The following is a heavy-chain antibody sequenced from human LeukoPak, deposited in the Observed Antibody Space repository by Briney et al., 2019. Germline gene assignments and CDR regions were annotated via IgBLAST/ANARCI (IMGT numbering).Heavy chain of an antibody. CDR1: GGSISSSSYY. Sequence: SETLSLTCIVPGGSISSSSYYWAWIRQSPGKGLEWVGTFSSGGSAYYNPSLTSRVSISKDTSDNQFSLRLYSVTAANTAVYYCARKQTGTMYDVWGQGTQVTVSS. V-gene: IGHV4-39*07. J-gene: IGHJ4*02. CDR2: FSSGGSA. D-gene: IGHD1-7*01. CDR3: ARKQTGTMYDV.